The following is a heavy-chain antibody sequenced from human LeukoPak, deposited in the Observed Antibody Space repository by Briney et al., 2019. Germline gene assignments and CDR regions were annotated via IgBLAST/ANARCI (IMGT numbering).Heavy chain of an antibody. CDR2: IYYSGST. V-gene: IGHV4-59*01. D-gene: IGHD6-19*01. Sequence: SETLSLTCTVSGGSITSYYWSRIRQPPGKGLEWIGYIYYSGSTNYNPSLKSRVTISVDTSKNQFSLKLRSVTAADTALYYCARALSSGWSGHDAFDIWGQGTMVTVSS. CDR1: GGSITSYY. CDR3: ARALSSGWSGHDAFDI. J-gene: IGHJ3*02.